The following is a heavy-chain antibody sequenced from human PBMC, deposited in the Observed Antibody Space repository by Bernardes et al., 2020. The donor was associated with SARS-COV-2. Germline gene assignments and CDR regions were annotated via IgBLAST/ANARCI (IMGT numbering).Heavy chain of an antibody. CDR3: ARGHDSSGYYPNRGGYYYGMDV. J-gene: IGHJ6*02. Sequence: GGSLRLSCAASGFTFSDAYMSWIRQAPGKGLEWVSFLSSSGSTTYSADSVKGRFTISRDNTNNSLFLQMNSLTAEDTAVYYCARGHDSSGYYPNRGGYYYGMDVWGQGTTVTVSS. D-gene: IGHD3-22*01. V-gene: IGHV3-11*01. CDR2: LSSSGSTT. CDR1: GFTFSDAY.